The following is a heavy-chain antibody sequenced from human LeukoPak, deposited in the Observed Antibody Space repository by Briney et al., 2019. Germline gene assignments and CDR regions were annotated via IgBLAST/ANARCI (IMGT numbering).Heavy chain of an antibody. CDR1: GFTFSSYG. J-gene: IGHJ6*03. D-gene: IGHD6-13*01. CDR3: AARYSSSWYVPYYYMDV. CDR2: IKQDGSEK. V-gene: IGHV3-7*01. Sequence: GGSLRLSCAASGFTFSSYGMSWVRQAPGKGLEWVSNIKQDGSEKYYVDSVEGRFTISRDNAKNSLYLQMNSLRAEDRAVYYCAARYSSSWYVPYYYMDVWGKGTTVTVSS.